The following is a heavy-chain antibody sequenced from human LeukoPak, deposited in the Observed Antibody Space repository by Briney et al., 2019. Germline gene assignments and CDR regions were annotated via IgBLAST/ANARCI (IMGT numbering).Heavy chain of an antibody. CDR3: AKDNTEQQLVPLF. J-gene: IGHJ3*01. Sequence: GGSLRLSCAASGFTFSSYGMHWVRKAPGKGLEWVAFIRYDGSNKYYADSVKGRFTISRDNSKNTLYLQMNSLRAEDTAVYYCAKDNTEQQLVPLFWGQGTMVTVSS. D-gene: IGHD6-13*01. CDR1: GFTFSSYG. V-gene: IGHV3-30*02. CDR2: IRYDGSNK.